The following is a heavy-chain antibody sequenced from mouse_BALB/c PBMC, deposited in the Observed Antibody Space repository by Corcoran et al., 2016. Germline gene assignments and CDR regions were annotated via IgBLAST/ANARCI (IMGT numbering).Heavy chain of an antibody. Sequence: EFQLQQSGPELVKPGASVKISCKTSGYTFTEYTMHWFKQSHGTSLEWIGGINPNNGGTSYNQKFKGKATLTVDKSSSTAYMELRSLTSEDSAVYYCARKKPYGNFYFDYWGQGTTLTVSS. V-gene: IGHV1-18*01. CDR2: INPNNGGT. CDR3: ARKKPYGNFYFDY. D-gene: IGHD2-1*01. CDR1: GYTFTEYT. J-gene: IGHJ2*01.